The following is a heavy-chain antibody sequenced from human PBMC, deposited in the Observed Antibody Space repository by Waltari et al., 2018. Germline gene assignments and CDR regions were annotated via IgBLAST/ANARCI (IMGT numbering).Heavy chain of an antibody. V-gene: IGHV4-4*02. J-gene: IGHJ3*02. D-gene: IGHD4-17*01. CDR2: IYHSGRT. CDR1: GGSISSKNW. Sequence: QVQLQESGPGLVKPSGTLSLTCAVSGGSISSKNWWSWVRQPPGKGLEWSGEIYHSGRTNYHPSLKSRVTISVDKAKNHFSVKVSSVTAADTAVYYCARGDDYGDLDAFDIWGQGTMVTVSS. CDR3: ARGDDYGDLDAFDI.